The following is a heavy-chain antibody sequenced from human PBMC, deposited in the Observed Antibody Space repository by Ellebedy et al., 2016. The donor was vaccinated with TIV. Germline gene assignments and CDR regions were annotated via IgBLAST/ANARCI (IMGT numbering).Heavy chain of an antibody. J-gene: IGHJ4*02. CDR1: GFSLSGNA. CDR2: TGSDEAT. CDR3: AKDRYYWSAMDY. V-gene: IGHV3-23*01. D-gene: IGHD3-3*01. Sequence: PGGSLSLSCVVSGFSLSGNAMSWVRQAPGKGLEWVSGTGSDEATHYADYARGRFTISRDISTSTVYLLMGSLTTDDTALYYCAKDRYYWSAMDYWGQGIQVTVSS.